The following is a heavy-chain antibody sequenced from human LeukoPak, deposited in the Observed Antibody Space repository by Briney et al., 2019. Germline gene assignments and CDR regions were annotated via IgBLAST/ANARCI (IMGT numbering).Heavy chain of an antibody. CDR3: AKDHLRYCSCGSCYLDY. V-gene: IGHV3-30*02. Sequence: PGGSLRLSCAASGFTFSSYGIHWVRQAPGKGLEWVAFIRYDGSYKYYADSVKGRFTISRDNSKNTLYLQMNSLRAEDTAVYYCAKDHLRYCSCGSCYLDYWGQGTLVTVSS. CDR1: GFTFSSYG. J-gene: IGHJ4*02. CDR2: IRYDGSYK. D-gene: IGHD2-15*01.